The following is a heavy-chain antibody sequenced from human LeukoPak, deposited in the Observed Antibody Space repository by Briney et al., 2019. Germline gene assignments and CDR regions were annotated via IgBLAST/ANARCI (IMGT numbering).Heavy chain of an antibody. D-gene: IGHD3-10*01. J-gene: IGHJ6*02. Sequence: GKSLKISCKASGYSFTNYWIAWVRHMPGKGLEWMGIISSGDSKTRNSPSFQGQVTISADKSIGTAYLQWRSLKASDSAIYYCAKPSYGSGTFYLGMDVWGQGTSVTVSS. CDR2: ISSGDSKT. CDR1: GYSFTNYW. V-gene: IGHV5-51*01. CDR3: AKPSYGSGTFYLGMDV.